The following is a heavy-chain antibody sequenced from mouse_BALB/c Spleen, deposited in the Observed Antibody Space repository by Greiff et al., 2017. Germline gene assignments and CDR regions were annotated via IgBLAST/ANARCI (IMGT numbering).Heavy chain of an antibody. Sequence: VQLQQSGPELVKPGASVKIPCKASGYTFTDYNMDWVKQSHGKSLEWIGDINPNNGGTIYNQKFKGKATLTVDKSSSTAYMELRSLTSEDTAVYYCARRFTTAHYYAMDYWGQGTSVTVSS. J-gene: IGHJ4*01. CDR2: INPNNGGT. D-gene: IGHD1-2*01. V-gene: IGHV1-18*01. CDR3: ARRFTTAHYYAMDY. CDR1: GYTFTDYN.